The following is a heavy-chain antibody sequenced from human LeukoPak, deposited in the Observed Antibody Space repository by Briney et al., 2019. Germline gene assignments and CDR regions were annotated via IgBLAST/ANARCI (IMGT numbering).Heavy chain of an antibody. CDR3: AKDSGSAAGKINYYYYGMDV. CDR1: GFTFDDYA. Sequence: PGGSLRLSCAASGFTFDDYAMHWVRQAPGKGLEWVSGISWNSGSIGYADSVKGRFTISRDNAKNSLYLQMNSLRAEDTALYYCAKDSGSAAGKINYYYYGMDVWGQGTTVTVSS. CDR2: ISWNSGSI. V-gene: IGHV3-9*01. J-gene: IGHJ6*02. D-gene: IGHD6-13*01.